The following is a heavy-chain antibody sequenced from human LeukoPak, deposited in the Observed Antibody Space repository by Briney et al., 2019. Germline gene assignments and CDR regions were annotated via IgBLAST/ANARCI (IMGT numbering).Heavy chain of an antibody. CDR3: ATDVTGSEDR. V-gene: IGHV3-74*01. CDR1: GFPSGNFW. CDR2: MDTDGRTT. D-gene: IGHD6-25*01. Sequence: GGSLRLSCVVSGFPSGNFWMHWVRQVPGKGLVWVARMDTDGRTTDYADSVKGRFTISRDNARNTLYLQMRSLRADDTALYYCATDVTGSEDRWGQGTLVTVSS. J-gene: IGHJ5*02.